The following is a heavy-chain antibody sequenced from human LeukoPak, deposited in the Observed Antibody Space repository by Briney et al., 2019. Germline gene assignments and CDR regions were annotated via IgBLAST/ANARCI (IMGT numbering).Heavy chain of an antibody. CDR1: GGSISSGSYY. J-gene: IGHJ6*03. CDR3: ARVSIVVVPAAIDVSYYYYMDV. V-gene: IGHV4-61*02. CDR2: IYTSGST. Sequence: PSETLSLTCTVSGGSISSGSYYWSWIRQPAGKGLEWIGRIYTSGSTNYNPSLKSRVTISVDTSKNQFSLKLSSVTAADTAVYYCARVSIVVVPAAIDVSYYYYMDVWGKGTTVTVSS. D-gene: IGHD2-2*02.